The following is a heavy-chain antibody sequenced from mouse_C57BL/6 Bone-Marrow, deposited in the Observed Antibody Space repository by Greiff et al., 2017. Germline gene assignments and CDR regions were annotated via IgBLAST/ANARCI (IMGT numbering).Heavy chain of an antibody. CDR2: INPNNGGP. Sequence: VQLKQSGPELVKPGASVKIPCKASGYTFTDYNMDWVKQSHGKSLEWIGDINPNNGGPIYNQKFKGKATLTVDKSSSTAYMELRSLTSEDTAVYYCAREVIYDGYYYFDYWGQGTTLTVSS. CDR1: GYTFTDYN. D-gene: IGHD2-3*01. V-gene: IGHV1-18*01. J-gene: IGHJ2*01. CDR3: AREVIYDGYYYFDY.